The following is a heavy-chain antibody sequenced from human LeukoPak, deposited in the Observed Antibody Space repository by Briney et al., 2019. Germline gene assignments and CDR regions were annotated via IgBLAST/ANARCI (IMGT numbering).Heavy chain of an antibody. J-gene: IGHJ4*02. CDR2: ISSSGSTI. Sequence: GGSPRLSCAASGFTFSSYEMNWVRQAPGKGLEWVSYISSSGSTIYYADSVKGRFTISRDNAKNSLYLQMNSLRAEDTAVYYCARLYYYDSSGFDWGQGTLVTVSS. CDR3: ARLYYYDSSGFD. V-gene: IGHV3-48*03. CDR1: GFTFSSYE. D-gene: IGHD3-22*01.